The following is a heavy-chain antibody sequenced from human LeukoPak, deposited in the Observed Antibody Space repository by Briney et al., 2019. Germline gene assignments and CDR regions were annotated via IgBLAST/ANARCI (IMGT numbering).Heavy chain of an antibody. CDR2: INHSGST. D-gene: IGHD3-9*01. V-gene: IGHV4-34*01. Sequence: PSETLSLTCAVYGGSFSGYYWSWIRQPPGKGLEWIGEINHSGSTNYNPSLKSRVTISVDTSKNQFSLKLSSVTAADTAVYYCARDHVLRYFVWGQGTLVTVSS. CDR3: ARDHVLRYFV. CDR1: GGSFSGYY. J-gene: IGHJ4*02.